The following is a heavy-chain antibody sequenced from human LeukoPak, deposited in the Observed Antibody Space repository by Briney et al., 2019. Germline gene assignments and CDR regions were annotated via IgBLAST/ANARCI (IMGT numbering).Heavy chain of an antibody. CDR1: GFSFSMYS. D-gene: IGHD1-26*01. CDR2: VSGTGGST. V-gene: IGHV3-23*01. J-gene: IGHJ3*02. CDR3: AKIAVGATLRPHAFDM. Sequence: PGGSRRLSCAASGFSFSMYSMSWIRPTARKGLEWVSTVSGTGGSTYYADSVKGRFTVSRHNSQKTLYLQMTSLSPEDTAIYYCAKIAVGATLRPHAFDMWGEGTMVTVSS.